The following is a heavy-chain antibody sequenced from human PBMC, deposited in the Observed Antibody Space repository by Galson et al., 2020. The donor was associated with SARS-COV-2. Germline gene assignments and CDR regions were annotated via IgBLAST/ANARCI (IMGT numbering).Heavy chain of an antibody. J-gene: IGHJ4*02. D-gene: IGHD2-21*01. Sequence: GGSLRLSCAVSGFTVSTNYMSWVRQAPGKGLHWVSIIYSGGDTYYTDSVKGRFAISRDNSKNTLYLQMNGLRAEDTAVYYCARTVLYGGGGDYFDYWGQGALVTVSS. CDR1: GFTVSTNY. CDR2: IYSGGDT. CDR3: ARTVLYGGGGDYFDY. V-gene: IGHV3-66*01.